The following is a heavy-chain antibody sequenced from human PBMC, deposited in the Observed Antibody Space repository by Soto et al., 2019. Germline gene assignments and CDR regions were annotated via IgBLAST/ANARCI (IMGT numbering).Heavy chain of an antibody. J-gene: IGHJ3*02. D-gene: IGHD2-15*01. Sequence: ASVKVSCKASGYTFTSYDINWVRQATGQGLEWMGWMNPNSGNTGYAQKFQGRVTMTRNTSISTAYMGLSSLRSEDTAVYYCARDGELYLGYCSGGSCYSSLAFDIWGQGTMVTVSS. CDR3: ARDGELYLGYCSGGSCYSSLAFDI. CDR1: GYTFTSYD. CDR2: MNPNSGNT. V-gene: IGHV1-8*01.